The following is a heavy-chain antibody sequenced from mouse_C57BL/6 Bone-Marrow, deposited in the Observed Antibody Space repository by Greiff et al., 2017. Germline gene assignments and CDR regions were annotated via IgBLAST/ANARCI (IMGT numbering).Heavy chain of an antibody. CDR1: GFTFSSYG. V-gene: IGHV5-6*01. CDR3: ARNNYYGSSYPYYAMDY. CDR2: ISSGGSYT. Sequence: EVQVVESGGDLVKPGGSLKLSCAASGFTFSSYGMSWVRPTPDRRLEWVATISSGGSYTYYPDSVKGRFTSSRDNAKNTLYLQMSSLKSEDTAMYYCARNNYYGSSYPYYAMDYWGQGTSVTVSS. J-gene: IGHJ4*01. D-gene: IGHD1-1*01.